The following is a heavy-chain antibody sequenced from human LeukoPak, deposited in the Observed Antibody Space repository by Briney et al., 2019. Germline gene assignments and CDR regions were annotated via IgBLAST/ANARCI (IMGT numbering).Heavy chain of an antibody. V-gene: IGHV1-18*01. J-gene: IGHJ3*02. CDR3: ARDSGSYPRGDAFDI. CDR2: ISAYNGNT. D-gene: IGHD1-26*01. Sequence: ASVKVSCKASGYTFTIYGISWVRQPPGQGLEWMGWISAYNGNTNYAQKLQGRVTMTTDTSTSTAYMELRSLRSDDTAVYYCARDSGSYPRGDAFDIWGQGTMVTVSS. CDR1: GYTFTIYG.